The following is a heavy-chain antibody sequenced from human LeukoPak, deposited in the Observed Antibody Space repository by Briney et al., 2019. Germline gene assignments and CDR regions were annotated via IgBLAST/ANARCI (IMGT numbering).Heavy chain of an antibody. CDR1: GGSISSGGYY. V-gene: IGHV4-30-2*01. J-gene: IGHJ3*02. CDR2: IYHSGST. CDR3: AREPYRYGSGSYVDDAFDI. D-gene: IGHD3-10*01. Sequence: PSETLSLTCTVSGGSISSGGYYWSWIRQPPGKGLEWIGYIYHSGSTYYNPSLKSRVTISVDRSKNQFSLKLSSVTAADTAVYYCAREPYRYGSGSYVDDAFDILGQGTMVTDSS.